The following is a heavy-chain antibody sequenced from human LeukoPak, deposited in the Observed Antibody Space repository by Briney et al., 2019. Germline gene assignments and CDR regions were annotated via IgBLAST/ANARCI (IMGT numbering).Heavy chain of an antibody. J-gene: IGHJ4*02. CDR3: ARETRNYYDSSGYYMVDY. V-gene: IGHV4-39*07. Sequence: SETLSLTCTVSGGSISSSSYYWGWIRQPPGKGLEWIGNIYHRGSTYYNPSLKSRVTISLDTSKNQFSLKLSSVTAADTAVYYCARETRNYYDSSGYYMVDYWGQGTLVTVSS. CDR1: GGSISSSSYY. D-gene: IGHD3-22*01. CDR2: IYHRGST.